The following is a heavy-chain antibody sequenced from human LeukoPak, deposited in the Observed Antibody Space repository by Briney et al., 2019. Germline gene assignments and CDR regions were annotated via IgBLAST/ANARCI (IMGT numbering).Heavy chain of an antibody. V-gene: IGHV3-30*04. CDR2: ISYDGSNK. CDR1: GFTFSSYA. D-gene: IGHD6-13*01. J-gene: IGHJ6*03. Sequence: GRSLRLSCAASGFTFSSYAMHWVRQAPGKGLEWVAVISYDGSNKYYADSVKGRFTISRDNSKNTLYLQMNSLRAEDTAVYYCARDHLQQLVYYYYYYMDVWGKGTTVTVSS. CDR3: ARDHLQQLVYYYYYYMDV.